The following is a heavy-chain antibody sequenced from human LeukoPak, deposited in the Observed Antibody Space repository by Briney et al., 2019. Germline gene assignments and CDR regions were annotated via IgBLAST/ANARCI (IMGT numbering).Heavy chain of an antibody. CDR1: GGSFSGYY. J-gene: IGHJ5*02. CDR2: INHSGST. CDR3: ARGRGPTNIAMVRGVVSAWFDP. D-gene: IGHD3-10*01. Sequence: SETLSLTCAVYGGSFSGYYWSWLRQPPGKGLKWMVEINHSGSTNYNPSLKSRVTISVDTSKSQFSLKLSSVTAADTAVYYWARGRGPTNIAMVRGVVSAWFDPWGQGTLVTVSS. V-gene: IGHV4-34*01.